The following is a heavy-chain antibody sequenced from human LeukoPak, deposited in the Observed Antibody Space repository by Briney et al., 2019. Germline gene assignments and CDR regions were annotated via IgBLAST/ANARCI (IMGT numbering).Heavy chain of an antibody. CDR3: AKVRPRSMIVVVIYDY. CDR1: GFTFSSYA. D-gene: IGHD3-22*01. Sequence: GGSLRLSCAASGFTFSSYAMSWVRQAPGKGLEWVSAISGSGGSTYYADSVKGRFTISRDNSKNTLYLQMNSLRAEDTAVYYCAKVRPRSMIVVVIYDYWGQGTLVTVSS. V-gene: IGHV3-23*01. CDR2: ISGSGGST. J-gene: IGHJ4*02.